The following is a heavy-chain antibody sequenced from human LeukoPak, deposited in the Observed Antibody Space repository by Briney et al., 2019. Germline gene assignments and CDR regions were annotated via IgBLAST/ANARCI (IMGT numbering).Heavy chain of an antibody. CDR1: GFIFSYYG. D-gene: IGHD5-18*01. Sequence: GGSLRLSCEASGFIFSYYGIHWVRQAPGKGLEWVTVISYDGNNKYYIDSVKGRFTISRDDSKNTVYLEMNNPKAEDTAVYYCARDLGIQYYYYGMDVWGQGTTVTVSS. CDR3: ARDLGIQYYYYGMDV. CDR2: ISYDGNNK. V-gene: IGHV3-30*03. J-gene: IGHJ6*02.